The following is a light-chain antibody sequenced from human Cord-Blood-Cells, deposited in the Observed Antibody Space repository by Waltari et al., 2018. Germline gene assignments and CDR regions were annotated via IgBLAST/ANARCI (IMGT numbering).Light chain of an antibody. CDR1: SLRSYY. CDR2: GKN. Sequence: SSELTQDPAVSVALGQTVRITCPGASLRSYYASWYQQKPGQAPVLGIYGKNNRPSGIPDRFSGSSSGNTASLTITGAQAEDEADYYCNSRDSSGNHWVFGGGTKLTVL. J-gene: IGLJ3*02. CDR3: NSRDSSGNHWV. V-gene: IGLV3-19*01.